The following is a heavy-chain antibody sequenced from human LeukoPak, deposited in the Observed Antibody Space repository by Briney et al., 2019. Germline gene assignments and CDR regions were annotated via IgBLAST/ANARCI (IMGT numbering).Heavy chain of an antibody. Sequence: SETLSLTCSVSGGSIGSYYWSWIRQPAGKGLEWIGRIYSSGITNYNPSLKSRVTMSVDTSKNQFSLKLNSVTAADTAFYYCARVRSGSYYFDYWGQGTLVTVS. J-gene: IGHJ4*02. CDR3: ARVRSGSYYFDY. D-gene: IGHD1-26*01. CDR1: GGSIGSYY. V-gene: IGHV4-4*07. CDR2: IYSSGIT.